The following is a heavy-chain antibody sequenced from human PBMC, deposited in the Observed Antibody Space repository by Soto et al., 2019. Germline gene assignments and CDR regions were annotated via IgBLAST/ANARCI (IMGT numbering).Heavy chain of an antibody. D-gene: IGHD1-1*01. CDR3: ARTTLKGGMDV. V-gene: IGHV1-8*01. CDR2: MHPNSGNT. CDR1: GYTFTSYD. Sequence: QVQLVQSGAEVKKPGASVKVSCKDSGYTFTSYDINWVRQATGQVLEWMGWMHPNSGNTGYAQKFQGRVSMTRNTSIRTAYMELSRMRSEDTAVYYYARTTLKGGMDVWGQGTTVTVSS. J-gene: IGHJ6*02.